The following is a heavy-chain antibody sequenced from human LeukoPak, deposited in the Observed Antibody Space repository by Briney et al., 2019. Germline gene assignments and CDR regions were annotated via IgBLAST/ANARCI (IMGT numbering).Heavy chain of an antibody. V-gene: IGHV3-7*01. CDR1: GFTFSNYW. Sequence: GGSLRLSCAASGFTFSNYWMNWVRQAPGKGLEWAANIKQDGSEKYYVDSVKGRFTISRDNAKKSLYLQMSSLRAEDTAIYYCAREVRYGDYPYYYYYYMDVWGKGTTVTISS. J-gene: IGHJ6*03. CDR3: AREVRYGDYPYYYYYYMDV. CDR2: IKQDGSEK. D-gene: IGHD4-17*01.